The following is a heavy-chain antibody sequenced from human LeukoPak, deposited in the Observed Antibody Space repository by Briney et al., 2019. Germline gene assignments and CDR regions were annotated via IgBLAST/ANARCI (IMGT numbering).Heavy chain of an antibody. J-gene: IGHJ5*02. CDR1: GFTFSSYG. D-gene: IGHD3-9*01. V-gene: IGHV3-21*01. CDR2: ISASGGSA. CDR3: ARDFVLRYFDSNWFDL. Sequence: TGGSLRLSCAASGFTFSSYGMHWVRQAPGKGLEWVSFISASGGSAHYADSVKGRFTISRDNAKNSLYLQMNSLRAEDTAVYYCARDFVLRYFDSNWFDLWGQGTLVTVSS.